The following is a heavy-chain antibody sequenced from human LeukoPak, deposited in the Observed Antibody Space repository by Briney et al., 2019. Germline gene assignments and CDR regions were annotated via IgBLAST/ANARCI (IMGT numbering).Heavy chain of an antibody. CDR1: GFTFSTYY. CDR3: AKDTLRAPYSGSYQGYYFDY. Sequence: GGSLRLSCAASGFTFSTYYMSWVRQAPGEGLEWVSGINKNGGTTYYADSVKGRFTISRDNSKNTLYLQMNSLRAEDTAVYYCAKDTLRAPYSGSYQGYYFDYWGQGTLVTVSS. D-gene: IGHD1-26*01. J-gene: IGHJ4*02. CDR2: INKNGGTT. V-gene: IGHV3-23*01.